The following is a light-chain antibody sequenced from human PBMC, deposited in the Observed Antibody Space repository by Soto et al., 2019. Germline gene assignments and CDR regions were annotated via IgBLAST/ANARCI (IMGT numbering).Light chain of an antibody. Sequence: QLVLTQPPSASASLGASVTLTCTLSSGYSNYKVDWYQQRPGKGPRFVMRVGTGGIVGSKGDGIPDRFSVLGSGLNRYLTIKNIQEEYESDYHCGAGLGSGGNCVQPPFGGGTKPAVL. V-gene: IGLV9-49*01. J-gene: IGLJ3*02. CDR1: SGYSNYK. CDR2: VGTGGIVG. CDR3: GAGLGSGGNCVQPP.